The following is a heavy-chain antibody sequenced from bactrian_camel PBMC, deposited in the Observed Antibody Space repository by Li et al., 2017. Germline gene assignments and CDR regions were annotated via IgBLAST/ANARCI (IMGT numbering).Heavy chain of an antibody. J-gene: IGHJ6*01. CDR3: AAGTRIIVGDYCDGITA. CDR2: IYTGGGST. CDR1: GFTFSTYY. Sequence: HVQLVESGGGLVQPGGSLRLSCAASGFTFSTYYMSWVRQAPGKGLEWVSSIYTGGGSTYYADSVKGRFTISKDNAKNTLYLQMNSLKPEDTAVYYCAAGTRIIVGDYCDGITAWGQGTQVTVSS. D-gene: IGHD3*01. V-gene: IGHV3-2*01.